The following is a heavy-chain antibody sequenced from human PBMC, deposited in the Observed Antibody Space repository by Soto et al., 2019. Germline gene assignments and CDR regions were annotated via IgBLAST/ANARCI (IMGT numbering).Heavy chain of an antibody. CDR3: ARDWDIVVVPAAKRHYYYYGMDV. CDR1: GFTFSSYS. CDR2: ISSSSSTI. D-gene: IGHD2-2*01. V-gene: IGHV3-48*02. J-gene: IGHJ6*02. Sequence: GGSLRLSCAASGFTFSSYSMNWVRQAPGKGQEWVSYISSSSSTIYYADSVKGRFTISRDNAKNSLYLQMNSLRDEDTAVYYCARDWDIVVVPAAKRHYYYYGMDVWGQGTTVTVSS.